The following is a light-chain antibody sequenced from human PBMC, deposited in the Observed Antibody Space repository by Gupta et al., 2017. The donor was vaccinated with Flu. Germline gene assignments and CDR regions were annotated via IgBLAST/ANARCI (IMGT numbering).Light chain of an antibody. Sequence: DIQMTQSPSSLSASVGDRATITCRASQSIKNYLNWYQQKPGKAPKLLIYAASSLQSEVPSRFSGSGSGTEFTLTIGSLQPEDFATYYCQQSYSDPFFGGGTKVQIK. CDR3: QQSYSDPF. CDR2: AAS. J-gene: IGKJ4*01. CDR1: QSIKNY. V-gene: IGKV1-39*01.